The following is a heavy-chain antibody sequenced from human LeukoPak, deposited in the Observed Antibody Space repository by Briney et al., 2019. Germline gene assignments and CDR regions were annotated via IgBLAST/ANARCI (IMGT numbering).Heavy chain of an antibody. CDR1: GGTFSSYA. CDR2: IIPIFGTA. Sequence: SVKVSCKASGGTFSSYAISWVRQAPGQGLEWMGGIIPIFGTANYAQKFQGRVTITADESTSTAYMELSSLRSEDTAVYYCARALGYCSSTSCYDFDYWGRGTLVTVSS. J-gene: IGHJ4*02. CDR3: ARALGYCSSTSCYDFDY. V-gene: IGHV1-69*13. D-gene: IGHD2-2*01.